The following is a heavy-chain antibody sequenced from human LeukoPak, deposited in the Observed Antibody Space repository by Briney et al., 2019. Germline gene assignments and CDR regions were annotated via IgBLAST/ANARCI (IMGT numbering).Heavy chain of an antibody. CDR1: GGSISSSNW. CDR2: IYHSGST. J-gene: IGHJ5*02. Sequence: TASGTLSLTCAVSGGSISSSNWWSWVRQPPGKGLEWIGEIYHSGSTNYNPSLKSRVTISVDKSKNQFSLKLSSVTAADTAVYYCARDRKQQLVFFSSANWFDPWGQGTLVTVSS. D-gene: IGHD6-13*01. V-gene: IGHV4-4*02. CDR3: ARDRKQQLVFFSSANWFDP.